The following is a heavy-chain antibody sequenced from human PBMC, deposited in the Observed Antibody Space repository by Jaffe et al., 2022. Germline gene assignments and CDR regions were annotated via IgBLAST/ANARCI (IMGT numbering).Heavy chain of an antibody. J-gene: IGHJ3*02. CDR3: AVGGYCSGGSCYSGDAFDI. CDR1: GYTLTELS. CDR2: FDPEDGET. D-gene: IGHD2-15*01. V-gene: IGHV1-24*01. Sequence: QVQLVQSGAEVKKPGASVKVSCKVSGYTLTELSMHWVRQAPGKGLEWMGGFDPEDGETIYAQKFQGRVTMTEDTSTDTAYMELSSLRSEDTAVYYCAVGGYCSGGSCYSGDAFDIWGQGTMVTVSS.